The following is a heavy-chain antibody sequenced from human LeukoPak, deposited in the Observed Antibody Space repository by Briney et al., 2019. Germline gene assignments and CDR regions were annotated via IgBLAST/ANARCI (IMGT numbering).Heavy chain of an antibody. D-gene: IGHD2-15*01. V-gene: IGHV4-34*01. CDR3: ARVKRVDRHCYYYYGMDV. J-gene: IGHJ6*02. Sequence: SETLSLTCAVYGGSFSGYYWSWIRQPPGKGLEWIGEINHSGSTNYNPSLKSRVTISVDTSKNQFSLKLSSVTAADTAVYYCARVKRVDRHCYYYYGMDVWGQGTTVTVSS. CDR2: INHSGST. CDR1: GGSFSGYY.